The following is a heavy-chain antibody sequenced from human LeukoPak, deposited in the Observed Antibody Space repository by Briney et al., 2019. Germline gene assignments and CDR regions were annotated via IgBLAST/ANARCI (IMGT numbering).Heavy chain of an antibody. Sequence: SETLSLTCTVSGCSISSYYWSWIRQPPGKGLEWIGYIYYSGSTNYNPSPKSRVTTSVDTTKNQYPLNLSYVTAADTAVYYCARDERYDSSGYYYYYYGMDVWGQGAKVTVSS. CDR1: GCSISSYY. V-gene: IGHV4-59*01. CDR3: ARDERYDSSGYYYYYYGMDV. D-gene: IGHD3-22*01. J-gene: IGHJ6*01. CDR2: IYYSGST.